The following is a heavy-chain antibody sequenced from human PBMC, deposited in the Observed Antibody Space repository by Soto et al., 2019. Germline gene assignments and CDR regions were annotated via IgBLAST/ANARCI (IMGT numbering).Heavy chain of an antibody. Sequence: SVKVSCKASGGTSSSYTISWVRQAPGQGLEWMGRIIPILGIANYAQKFQGRVTITADKSTSTAYMELSSLRSEDTAVYYCARYSVVVVPAAMDDAFDIWGQGTMVTVSS. J-gene: IGHJ3*02. CDR3: ARYSVVVVPAAMDDAFDI. CDR2: IIPILGIA. CDR1: GGTSSSYT. D-gene: IGHD2-2*01. V-gene: IGHV1-69*02.